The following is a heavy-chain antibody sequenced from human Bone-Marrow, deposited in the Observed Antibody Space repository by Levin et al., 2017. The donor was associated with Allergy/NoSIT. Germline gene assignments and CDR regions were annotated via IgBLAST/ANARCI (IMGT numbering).Heavy chain of an antibody. CDR1: GYIFPNYW. CDR2: IYPGDSER. CDR3: ARQPPQASSDIFYGVDV. V-gene: IGHV5-51*01. D-gene: IGHD6-6*01. J-gene: IGHJ6*02. Sequence: KVSCQGSGYIFPNYWIGWVRQMPGKGLEWVAIIYPGDSERRFSPSFQGRVTISADKSTRTAYLQWSSLKASDTAIYYCARQPPQASSDIFYGVDVWGQGTTVIVSS.